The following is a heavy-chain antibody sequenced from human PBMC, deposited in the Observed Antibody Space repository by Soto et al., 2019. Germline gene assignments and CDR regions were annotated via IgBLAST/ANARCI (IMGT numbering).Heavy chain of an antibody. CDR1: GGSFSGYY. Sequence: QVQLQQWGAGLLKPSETLSLTCAVYGGSFSGYYWTWIRQPPGKGLEWIGEINHGGSTNYNPSLKSRVTRAVDTSKNQFSLKLTSATAADTAVYYCARASRGGYSNLDYWGQGTLVTVSS. CDR3: ARASRGGYSNLDY. J-gene: IGHJ4*02. V-gene: IGHV4-34*01. D-gene: IGHD3-16*01. CDR2: INHGGST.